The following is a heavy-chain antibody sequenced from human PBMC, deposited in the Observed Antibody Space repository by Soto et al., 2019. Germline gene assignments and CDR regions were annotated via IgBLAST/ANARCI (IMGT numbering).Heavy chain of an antibody. CDR3: ARHPPPGYSYGSGYYYGMDV. CDR2: IYYSGST. CDR1: GGSISSSSYY. Sequence: SETLSLTCTVSGGSISSSSYYWGWIRQPPGKGLEWIGSIYYSGSTYYNPSLKSRVTISVDTSKNQFSLKLSSVTAADTAVYYCARHPPPGYSYGSGYYYGMDVWGQGTTVTVSS. D-gene: IGHD5-18*01. V-gene: IGHV4-39*01. J-gene: IGHJ6*02.